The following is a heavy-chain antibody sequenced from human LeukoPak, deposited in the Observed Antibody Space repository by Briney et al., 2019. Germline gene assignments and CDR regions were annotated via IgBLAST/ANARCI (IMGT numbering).Heavy chain of an antibody. D-gene: IGHD6-19*01. CDR1: GYTFTSYG. V-gene: IGHV1-8*02. J-gene: IGHJ6*03. CDR3: ARAPAVAGYYYYYYMDV. Sequence: ASVKVSCKASGYTFTSYGISWVRQATGQGLEWMGWMNPNSGNTGYAQKFQGRVTMTRNTSISTAYMELSSLRSEDTAVYYCARAPAVAGYYYYYYMDVWGKGTTVTISS. CDR2: MNPNSGNT.